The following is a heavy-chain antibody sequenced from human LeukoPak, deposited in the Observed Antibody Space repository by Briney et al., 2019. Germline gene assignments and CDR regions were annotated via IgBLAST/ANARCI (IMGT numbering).Heavy chain of an antibody. J-gene: IGHJ4*02. CDR2: IYSGGST. V-gene: IGHV3-53*01. CDR3: ASAMVRGVFDY. D-gene: IGHD3-10*01. CDR1: GFTVSSNY. Sequence: GGSLRLSCAASGFTVSSNYMSRVRQAPGKGLEWVSVIYSGGSTYYADSVKGRFTISRDNSKNTLYLQMNSLRAEGTAVYYCASAMVRGVFDYWGQGTLVTVSS.